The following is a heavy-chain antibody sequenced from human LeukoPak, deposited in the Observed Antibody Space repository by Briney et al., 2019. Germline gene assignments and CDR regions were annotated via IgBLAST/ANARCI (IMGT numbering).Heavy chain of an antibody. CDR1: LGSLSSRSYY. D-gene: IGHD1-26*01. CDR3: ARHEYRYSGSYYLYFFDY. V-gene: IGHV4-39*01. Sequence: SETLPLTCTVSLGSLSSRSYYWGWIRQPPGKGLGWVGSIFYSGSTYYNTSLKSRVTISVDTSKNQFSLKLSSVTAADTAVYYCARHEYRYSGSYYLYFFDYWGQGTLVTVSS. J-gene: IGHJ4*02. CDR2: IFYSGST.